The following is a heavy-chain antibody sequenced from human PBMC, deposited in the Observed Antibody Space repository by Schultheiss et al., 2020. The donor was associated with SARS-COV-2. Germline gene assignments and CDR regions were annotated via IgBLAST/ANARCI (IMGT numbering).Heavy chain of an antibody. V-gene: IGHV3-30*04. D-gene: IGHD2-2*01. CDR2: ISYDGTNE. Sequence: GGSLRLSCVASGFTFSNFAVHWVRQAPGQGLQWVALISYDGTNEDYADSVKGRFTISRDNSQNTLFLQLNSLRTEDTALYYCVRGGYFRFGYAFDVWGQGTTVTVSS. CDR3: VRGGYFRFGYAFDV. CDR1: GFTFSNFA. J-gene: IGHJ6*01.